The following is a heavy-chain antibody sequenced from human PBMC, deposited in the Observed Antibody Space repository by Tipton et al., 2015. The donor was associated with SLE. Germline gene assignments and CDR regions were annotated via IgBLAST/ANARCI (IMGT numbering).Heavy chain of an antibody. Sequence: TLSLTCTVSGGSISPIYWTWIRKPPGKGLEWIGYISDSGSTNYNAPLRSRVTISGDTSKNQFSLRLSSATAADTAIYFCARGLSTGLFYFFDFWGQGALVTVSS. CDR2: ISDSGST. CDR3: ARGLSTGLFYFFDF. J-gene: IGHJ4*02. V-gene: IGHV4-59*01. D-gene: IGHD6-19*01. CDR1: GGSISPIY.